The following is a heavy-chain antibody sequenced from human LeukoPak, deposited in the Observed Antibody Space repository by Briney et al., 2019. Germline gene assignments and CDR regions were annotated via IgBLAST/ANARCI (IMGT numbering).Heavy chain of an antibody. Sequence: PGGSLRLSCAASGFTFTTYWMSWVRQAPGKGLESVANINQDGVEKYYVASVRGRLTISRDNAKNSMYVQMNSLRAEDTAVYYCARGFDGYYGFDLWGQGTMVTVSS. J-gene: IGHJ3*01. CDR3: ARGFDGYYGFDL. CDR1: GFTFTTYW. CDR2: INQDGVEK. D-gene: IGHD5-24*01. V-gene: IGHV3-7*05.